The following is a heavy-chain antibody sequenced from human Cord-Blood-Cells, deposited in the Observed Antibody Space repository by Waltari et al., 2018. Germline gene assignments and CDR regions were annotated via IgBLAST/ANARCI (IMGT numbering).Heavy chain of an antibody. CDR3: ARGSFHRRGYSYGDY. D-gene: IGHD5-18*01. CDR1: GGPFSSYA. CDR2: IIPIFGTA. J-gene: IGHJ4*02. Sequence: QVQLVQSGAEVKKPGSSVKVSCTASGGPFSSYAISWVRQAPGQGLEWMGGIIPIFGTANYAQKFQGRVTITADESTSTAYMELSSLRSEDTAVYYCARGSFHRRGYSYGDYWGQGTLVTVSS. V-gene: IGHV1-69*01.